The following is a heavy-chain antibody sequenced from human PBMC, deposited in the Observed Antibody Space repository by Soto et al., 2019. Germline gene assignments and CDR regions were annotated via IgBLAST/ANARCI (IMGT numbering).Heavy chain of an antibody. V-gene: IGHV4-31*03. Sequence: PSETLSLTCTVSGGSFNTGGYYWSWVRQRPEKGLGWIGYVYDSGHTYYYPSLKSRPAISLDTSKSQFSLKLSSVTAADTALYFCARMPFGAFDYWGQGILVTVSS. D-gene: IGHD3-3*01. J-gene: IGHJ4*02. CDR3: ARMPFGAFDY. CDR2: VYDSGHT. CDR1: GGSFNTGGYY.